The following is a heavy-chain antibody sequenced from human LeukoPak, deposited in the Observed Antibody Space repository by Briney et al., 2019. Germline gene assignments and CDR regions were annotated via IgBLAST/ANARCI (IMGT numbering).Heavy chain of an antibody. CDR2: MSYDGSNK. V-gene: IGHV3-30-3*01. CDR1: GFTFSRYA. D-gene: IGHD2-2*01. Sequence: GGSLRLSCAASGFTFSRYAMHWVRQAPGKGREGVAVMSYDGSNKYYADSVKGRFTISRDNSKNTLYLQMNSLRADDTAVYYCARDWKVPAAAQGAFDIWGQGTTVTVSS. CDR3: ARDWKVPAAAQGAFDI. J-gene: IGHJ3*02.